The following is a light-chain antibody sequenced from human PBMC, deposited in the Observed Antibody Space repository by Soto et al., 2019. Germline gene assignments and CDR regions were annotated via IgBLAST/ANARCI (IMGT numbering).Light chain of an antibody. CDR2: GAS. CDR3: QQRDSWPIT. J-gene: IGKJ5*01. Sequence: EIVMTQSPATLSVFPGERATLSCRASQSVSSNLAWNQQKPGQAPRLLIFGASNRATGIPARFSGSGSGTDFTLTINSLEPDDFAVYYCQQRDSWPITFGQGTRLEIK. V-gene: IGKV3D-15*01. CDR1: QSVSSN.